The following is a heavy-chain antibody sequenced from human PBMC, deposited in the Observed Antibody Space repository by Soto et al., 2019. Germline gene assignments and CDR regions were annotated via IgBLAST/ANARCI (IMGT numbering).Heavy chain of an antibody. CDR2: ISSSSSTI. V-gene: IGHV3-48*01. Sequence: HPGGSLRLSCAAYGFSFSSYSMKWVRQAPGKGLEWVSYISSSSSTIYYADSVKGRFTISRDNAKNSLYLQMNSLRAEDTAVYYCAGDVVQGGFDYWGQGTLVTVSS. J-gene: IGHJ4*02. D-gene: IGHD2-15*01. CDR3: AGDVVQGGFDY. CDR1: GFSFSSYS.